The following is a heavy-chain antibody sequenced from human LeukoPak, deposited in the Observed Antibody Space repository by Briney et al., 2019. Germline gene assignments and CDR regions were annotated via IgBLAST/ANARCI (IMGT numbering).Heavy chain of an antibody. D-gene: IGHD4-17*01. V-gene: IGHV1-8*01. J-gene: IGHJ6*02. CDR3: ARVEVLDTATTRYYYYGMDV. CDR1: GYTFTSYD. Sequence: GASVKVSCKASGYTFTSYDINWVRQATGQGLEWMGWMNPNSGNTGYAQKFQGRVTMTRNTSISTAYMELSSLRSEDTAVYYCARVEVLDTATTRYYYYGMDVWGQGTTVTVSS. CDR2: MNPNSGNT.